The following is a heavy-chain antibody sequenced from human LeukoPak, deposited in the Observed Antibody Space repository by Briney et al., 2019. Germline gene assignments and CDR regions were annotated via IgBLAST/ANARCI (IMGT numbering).Heavy chain of an antibody. Sequence: ASVKVSCKASGYTFIDYYIHWVRQAPGQGLEWMGWINPNSGGTNYAQKFQGRVTMTRDTSISTAYMELSRLRSDDTAVYYCARGIDSNGYQLKGFDPWGQGTLATVSS. D-gene: IGHD3-22*01. J-gene: IGHJ5*02. CDR2: INPNSGGT. CDR1: GYTFIDYY. CDR3: ARGIDSNGYQLKGFDP. V-gene: IGHV1-2*02.